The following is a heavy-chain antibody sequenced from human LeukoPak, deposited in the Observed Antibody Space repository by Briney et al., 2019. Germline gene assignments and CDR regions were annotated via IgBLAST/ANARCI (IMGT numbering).Heavy chain of an antibody. D-gene: IGHD3-3*01. Sequence: SETLSLTCTVSGGSISSSSYYWGWIRQPPGKGLEWIGSIYYSGSTYYNPSLKSRVTISVDTSKNQFSLKLSSVTAADTAVYYCARSYALRFLEWLSAWFDPWGQGTLVTVSS. CDR2: IYYSGST. J-gene: IGHJ5*02. CDR1: GGSISSSSYY. V-gene: IGHV4-39*01. CDR3: ARSYALRFLEWLSAWFDP.